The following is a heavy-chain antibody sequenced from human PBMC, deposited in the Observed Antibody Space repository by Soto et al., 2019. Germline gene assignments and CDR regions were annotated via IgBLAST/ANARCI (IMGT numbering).Heavy chain of an antibody. Sequence: QVQLQQWGAGLLKPSETLSLTCAVYGGFVSSGSYYWSWIRQPPGKGLEGIGEMSHSGGTHFNPSLKSRVTISVDTSKNQFSLKMSSVTAADTALYYCARVERGTATTVVDAFDIWGPGTMVTVSS. CDR1: GGFVSSGSYY. CDR2: MSHSGGT. V-gene: IGHV4-34*01. D-gene: IGHD1-1*01. J-gene: IGHJ3*02. CDR3: ARVERGTATTVVDAFDI.